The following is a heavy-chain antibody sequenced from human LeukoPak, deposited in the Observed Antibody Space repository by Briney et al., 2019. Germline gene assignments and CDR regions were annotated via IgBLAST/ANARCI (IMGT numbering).Heavy chain of an antibody. Sequence: ASVKVSCKASGYTFTSYGISWVRQAPGQGLEWMGWISAYNGNTNYAQKLQGRVTMTTDTSTSTAYMELRSLRSDDTAVYYCARDRQQLLPDAFDIWGQGTIVTVSS. CDR3: ARDRQQLLPDAFDI. V-gene: IGHV1-18*01. CDR2: ISAYNGNT. D-gene: IGHD6-13*01. J-gene: IGHJ3*02. CDR1: GYTFTSYG.